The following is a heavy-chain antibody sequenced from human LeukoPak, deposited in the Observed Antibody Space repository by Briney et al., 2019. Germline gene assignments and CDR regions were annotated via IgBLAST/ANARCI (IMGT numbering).Heavy chain of an antibody. J-gene: IGHJ3*02. V-gene: IGHV3-23*01. CDR2: TVGGRPDT. D-gene: IGHD3-3*01. Sequence: QPGGSLRLSCAASGFTFSNYAMSWVRQTPGKGLEWVAATVGGRPDTYHADSVKGRFTISRDNSKNTLYLQMNSLRAEDTAVYYCARESPPGDFWSGFLRMVSSRGGAFDIWGQGTMVTVSS. CDR3: ARESPPGDFWSGFLRMVSSRGGAFDI. CDR1: GFTFSNYA.